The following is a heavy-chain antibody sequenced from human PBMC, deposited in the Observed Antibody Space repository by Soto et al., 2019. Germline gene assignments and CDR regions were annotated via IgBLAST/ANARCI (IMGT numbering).Heavy chain of an antibody. J-gene: IGHJ4*02. Sequence: ASVKVSCKTSGYSFTDYKLHWVRQAPGQGLEWMGWVDPNGGGSNSAQKFQGSVTMTWDTSITTAYLDLTRLTTNDTATYFCATWVDYGDFEGFDFWGQGTTVTSPQ. CDR1: GYSFTDYK. V-gene: IGHV1-2*04. D-gene: IGHD4-17*01. CDR3: ATWVDYGDFEGFDF. CDR2: VDPNGGGS.